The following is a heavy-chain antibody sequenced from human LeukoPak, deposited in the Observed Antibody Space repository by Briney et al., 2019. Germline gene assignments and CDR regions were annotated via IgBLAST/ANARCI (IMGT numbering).Heavy chain of an antibody. CDR3: ARRALAVAGSYTDY. Sequence: IYPGDSDTRYSPSFQGQVSISADKSISTAYLQWSSLKASDTAMYYCARRALAVAGSYTDYWGQGTLVTVSS. CDR2: IYPGDSDT. V-gene: IGHV5-51*01. D-gene: IGHD6-19*01. J-gene: IGHJ4*02.